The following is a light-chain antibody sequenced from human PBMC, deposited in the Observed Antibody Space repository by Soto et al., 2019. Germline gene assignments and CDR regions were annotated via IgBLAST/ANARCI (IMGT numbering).Light chain of an antibody. V-gene: IGLV2-11*01. J-gene: IGLJ3*02. CDR3: CSYAGTYPWV. CDR2: DVS. CDR1: SSDVGGYNY. Sequence: QPVLTQPRSVSGSPGQSVTISCTGTSSDVGGYNYVSWYQQHPGKAPKLMIYDVSQRPSGVPNRFSGSKSDNTASLTISGLQAEDEADYYCCSYAGTYPWVFGGGTKLTVL.